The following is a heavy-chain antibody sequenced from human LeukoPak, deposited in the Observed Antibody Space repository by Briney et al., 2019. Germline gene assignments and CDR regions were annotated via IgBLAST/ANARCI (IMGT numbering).Heavy chain of an antibody. CDR2: ISSSGSTI. CDR1: GFTFSSYE. V-gene: IGHV3-48*03. Sequence: GGSLRLSCAASGFTFSSYEMNWVRQAPGKGLEWVSYISSSGSTIYYADSVKGRFTISRDNSKNTLYLQMNSLKTEDTAIYYCMSDLDNWGQGTLVTVSS. J-gene: IGHJ4*02. CDR3: MSDLDN.